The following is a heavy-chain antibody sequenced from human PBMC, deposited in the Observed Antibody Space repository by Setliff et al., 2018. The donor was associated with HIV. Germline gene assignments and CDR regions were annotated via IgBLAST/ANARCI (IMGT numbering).Heavy chain of an antibody. J-gene: IGHJ4*01. CDR2: INTSGGSA. V-gene: IGHV1-46*01. Sequence: ASVKVSCKASGYTFTSYPMHWVRQAPGQGLEWMGVINTSGGSAGYAEKFRGRVTMTRDTSTNTVYMDLRNLRSEDTAVYYCARNQGDASGWYAGDYWGHGNQVTVSS. D-gene: IGHD6-19*01. CDR1: GYTFTSYP. CDR3: ARNQGDASGWYAGDY.